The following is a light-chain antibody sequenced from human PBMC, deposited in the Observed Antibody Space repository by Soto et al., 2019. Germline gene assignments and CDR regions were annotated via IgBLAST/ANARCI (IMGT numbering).Light chain of an antibody. CDR2: WAS. J-gene: IGKJ1*01. Sequence: DIVMTQSPDSLAVSLGERATINCKSSRNLLYSSDNKNYLDWYQQKPGQPPKLLIYWASTRESGVPDRFSGSVSGTEFTLTISSLQAEDVAVYYCHQYYSAPQTLGQGTKVEVK. CDR1: RNLLYSSDNKNY. CDR3: HQYYSAPQT. V-gene: IGKV4-1*01.